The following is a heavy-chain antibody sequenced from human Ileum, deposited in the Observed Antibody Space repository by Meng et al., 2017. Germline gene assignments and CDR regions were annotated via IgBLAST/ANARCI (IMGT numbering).Heavy chain of an antibody. V-gene: IGHV3-15*01. CDR3: ATKSLRSTMAIDC. CDR2: IRSKSDGGSA. D-gene: IGHD2/OR15-2a*01. J-gene: IGHJ4*02. Sequence: GESLKISCAASGFTLNNAWMNWVRQAPGKGLEWVGLIRSKSDGGSADYAARVKSRFTNSRNDSTNSLYLQMNSLKTEDKAVYYRATKSLRSTMAIDCWGQGTLVTVSS. CDR1: GFTLNNAW.